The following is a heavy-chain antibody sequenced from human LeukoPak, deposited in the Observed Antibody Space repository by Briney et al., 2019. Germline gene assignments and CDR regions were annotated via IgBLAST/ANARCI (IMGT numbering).Heavy chain of an antibody. CDR2: INPNSGGT. Sequence: GASVKVSCKASGYTFTGYYMHWVRQAPGQGLEWMGRINPNSGGTNYAQKFQGRVTMTRDTSISTAYMELSRLRSDDTAVYYCARVKSGYSYGYPYWGQGTLVTVS. CDR3: ARVKSGYSYGYPY. CDR1: GYTFTGYY. J-gene: IGHJ4*02. D-gene: IGHD5-18*01. V-gene: IGHV1-2*06.